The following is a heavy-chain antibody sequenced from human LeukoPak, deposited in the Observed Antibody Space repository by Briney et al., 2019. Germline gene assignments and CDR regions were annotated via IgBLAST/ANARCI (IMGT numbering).Heavy chain of an antibody. D-gene: IGHD5-24*01. CDR1: GFTFSGYW. CDR3: VRWHGYNLAFDI. Sequence: GGSLRLSCAASGFTFSGYWMSWVREAPGKGLEWVANIKQDGSEKYYVDSVKGRFTIFRDNAKNSLYVQMKSLRVEDTAVYYCVRWHGYNLAFDIWGQGTMVTVSS. CDR2: IKQDGSEK. J-gene: IGHJ3*02. V-gene: IGHV3-7*01.